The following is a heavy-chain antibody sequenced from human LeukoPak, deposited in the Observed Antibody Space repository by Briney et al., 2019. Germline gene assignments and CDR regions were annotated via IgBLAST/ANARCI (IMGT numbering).Heavy chain of an antibody. CDR2: INPRGGST. CDR1: GYTFTSYY. CDR3: ARDDYGDYEAY. D-gene: IGHD4-17*01. Sequence: ASVKVSCKASGYTFTSYYMHWVRQAPGQGLEWMGMINPRGGSTTYAQKFQGRVTMTRDTSTSTLYMELSSLRSDDTAVYYCARDDYGDYEAYWGRGTLVTVSS. V-gene: IGHV1-46*01. J-gene: IGHJ4*02.